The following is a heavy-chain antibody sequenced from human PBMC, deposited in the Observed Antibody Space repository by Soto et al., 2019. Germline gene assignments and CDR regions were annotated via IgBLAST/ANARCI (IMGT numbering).Heavy chain of an antibody. CDR1: GFTFSSYG. CDR3: AKEDCTNGVCTVDY. Sequence: PGGSLRLSCAASGFTFSSYGMHWVRQAPGKGLEWVAVISYGGSNKYYADSVKGRFTISRDNSKNTLYLQMNSLRAEDTAVYYCAKEDCTNGVCTVDYWGQGTLVTVSS. J-gene: IGHJ4*02. D-gene: IGHD2-8*01. V-gene: IGHV3-30*18. CDR2: ISYGGSNK.